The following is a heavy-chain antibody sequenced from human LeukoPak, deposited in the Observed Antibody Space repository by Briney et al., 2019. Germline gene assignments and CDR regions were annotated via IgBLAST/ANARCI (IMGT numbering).Heavy chain of an antibody. V-gene: IGHV4-38-2*02. CDR3: ARDGETNWFDP. CDR2: IYHSGST. CDR1: GSSISSGYY. J-gene: IGHJ5*02. D-gene: IGHD3-10*01. Sequence: PSETLSLTCAVSGSSISSGYYWGWIRQPPGKGLEWIGSIYHSGSTYYNPSLKSRVSVSVDTSKNQFSLKLNSVTAADTAVYYCARDGETNWFDPWGQGTLVTVSS.